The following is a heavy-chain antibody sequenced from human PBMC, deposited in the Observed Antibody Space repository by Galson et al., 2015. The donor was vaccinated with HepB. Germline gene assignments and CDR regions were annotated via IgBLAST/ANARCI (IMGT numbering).Heavy chain of an antibody. CDR1: GFIFNHYA. CDR3: ARDRGGSFYNRLDY. D-gene: IGHD1-26*01. CDR2: ISGSGSTT. Sequence: SLRLSCAGSGFIFNHYAMSWVRQAPGKGLEWVSGISGSGSTTYYADSVKGRFTISRDNFKNTLYLQMNSLRAEDTAVFYCARDRGGSFYNRLDYWGQGTLVIVSS. J-gene: IGHJ4*02. V-gene: IGHV3-23*01.